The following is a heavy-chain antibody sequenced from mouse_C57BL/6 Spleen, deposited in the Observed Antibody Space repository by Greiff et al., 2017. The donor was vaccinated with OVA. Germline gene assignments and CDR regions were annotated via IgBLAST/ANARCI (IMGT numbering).Heavy chain of an antibody. CDR2: ISDGGSYT. Sequence: EVQGVESGGGLVKPGGSLKLSCAASGFTFSSYAMSWVRQTPEKRLEWVATISDGGSYTYYPDNVKGRFTISRDNAKNNLYLQMSHLKSEDTAMYYCATYYYGVYAMDYWGQGTSVTVSS. CDR1: GFTFSSYA. V-gene: IGHV5-4*01. CDR3: ATYYYGVYAMDY. J-gene: IGHJ4*01. D-gene: IGHD1-1*01.